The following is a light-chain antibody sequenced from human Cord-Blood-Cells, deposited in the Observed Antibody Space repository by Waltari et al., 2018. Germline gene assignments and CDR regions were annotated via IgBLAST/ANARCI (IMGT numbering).Light chain of an antibody. Sequence: QSALTQPASVSGSPGQSITISCTGTSSDVGGYNYVSCYQQHPGKAPKLMIYDVSDRPSGVSNRFSVSKSGNTASLTIAGLQAEDEADYYCSSYTSSSTWVFGGGTKLTVL. J-gene: IGLJ3*02. CDR3: SSYTSSSTWV. V-gene: IGLV2-14*01. CDR1: SSDVGGYNY. CDR2: DVS.